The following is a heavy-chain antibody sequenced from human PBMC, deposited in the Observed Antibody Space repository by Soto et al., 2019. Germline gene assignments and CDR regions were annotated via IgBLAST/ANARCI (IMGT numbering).Heavy chain of an antibody. Sequence: PSETLSLTCAVSGGSISSGGYSWSWIRQPPGKGLEWIGYIYHSGSTYYNPSLKSRVTISVDRSKNQFSLKLSSVTAADTAVYYCARADYDSSGYPTPYYFDYWGQGTLVTVSS. V-gene: IGHV4-30-2*01. D-gene: IGHD3-22*01. CDR2: IYHSGST. CDR3: ARADYDSSGYPTPYYFDY. CDR1: GGSISSGGYS. J-gene: IGHJ4*02.